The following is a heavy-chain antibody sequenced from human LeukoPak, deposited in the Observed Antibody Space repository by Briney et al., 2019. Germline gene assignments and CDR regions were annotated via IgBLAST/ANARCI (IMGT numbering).Heavy chain of an antibody. J-gene: IGHJ4*02. CDR3: ARDSYMFGSNY. CDR1: GFTFTSYD. D-gene: IGHD3-10*02. Sequence: GGSLRLSCATSGFTFTSYDFNWVRQAPGKGLEWVSYISNGGGTIYYADSVKGRFTISRDNAKNSVSLQMNTLRAEDTAIYYCARDSYMFGSNYWGQGTLVTVSS. CDR2: ISNGGGTI. V-gene: IGHV3-48*03.